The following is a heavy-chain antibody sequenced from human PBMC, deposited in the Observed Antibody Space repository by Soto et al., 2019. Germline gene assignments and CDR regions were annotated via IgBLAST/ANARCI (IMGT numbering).Heavy chain of an antibody. CDR3: ARDNSNPPYYYYGMDV. D-gene: IGHD4-4*01. J-gene: IGHJ6*02. CDR1: GFTFSSYW. Sequence: GGSLRLSCAASGFTFSSYWMSWVRQAPGKGLEWVANIKQDGSEKYYVDSVKGRFTISRDNAKNSLYLQMNSLRAEDTAVYYCARDNSNPPYYYYGMDVWGQGTTVTSP. V-gene: IGHV3-7*05. CDR2: IKQDGSEK.